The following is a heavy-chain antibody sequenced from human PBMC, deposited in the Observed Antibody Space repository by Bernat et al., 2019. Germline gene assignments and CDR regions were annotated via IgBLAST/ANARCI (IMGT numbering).Heavy chain of an antibody. CDR2: IYYSGST. V-gene: IGHV4-39*01. CDR3: ARRNTMVQGTLGGFDP. Sequence: QLQLQESGPGLVKPSETLSLTCTVSGGSISSSSYYWGWIRQPPGKGLEWIGSIYYSGSTYYNPSLKSRVTISVDTSKTQFSLKLSSVTAADTAVYYCARRNTMVQGTLGGFDPWGQGTLVTVSS. CDR1: GGSISSSSYY. J-gene: IGHJ5*02. D-gene: IGHD3-10*01.